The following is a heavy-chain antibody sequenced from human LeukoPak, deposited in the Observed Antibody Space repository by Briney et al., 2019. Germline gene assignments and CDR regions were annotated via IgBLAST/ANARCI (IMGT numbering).Heavy chain of an antibody. Sequence: ASVKVSCKASGYTFTSYDINWVRQAPGQGLEWMGWMNPNSGNTGYAQTFQGRVTITWSTSISTAYMELSSLRSDDTALYYCAREGFDVWGQGTMVAVSS. CDR2: MNPNSGNT. CDR3: AREGFDV. V-gene: IGHV1-8*03. CDR1: GYTFTSYD. J-gene: IGHJ3*01.